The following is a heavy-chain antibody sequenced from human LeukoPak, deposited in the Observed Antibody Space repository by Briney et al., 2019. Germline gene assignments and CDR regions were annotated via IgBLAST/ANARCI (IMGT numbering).Heavy chain of an antibody. CDR1: GFSFSSYR. D-gene: IGHD1-14*01. CDR3: AGNLYTMGSTDAFDI. J-gene: IGHJ3*02. CDR2: ISTSSIYI. Sequence: GGSLRLSCAASGFSFSSYRMNWVRQAPGKGLEWVSSISTSSIYIYDADSVKGRFTISRDNAKNSLFLQMNSLRAKDTAVYYCAGNLYTMGSTDAFDIWGQGTMVTVSS. V-gene: IGHV3-21*01.